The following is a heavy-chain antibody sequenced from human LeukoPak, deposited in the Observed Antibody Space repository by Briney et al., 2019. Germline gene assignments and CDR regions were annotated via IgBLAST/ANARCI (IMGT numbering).Heavy chain of an antibody. D-gene: IGHD3-10*01. V-gene: IGHV1-18*01. Sequence: ASVKVSCKASGYSFNSYGISWVRQAPGQGLEWMGWISVCNGNTNYAQKLQGRVTMTTDTSTSTAYMELRSLRSDDTAVYYCARRRELTKSLDYWGQGTLVTVSS. CDR1: GYSFNSYG. CDR3: ARRRELTKSLDY. J-gene: IGHJ4*02. CDR2: ISVCNGNT.